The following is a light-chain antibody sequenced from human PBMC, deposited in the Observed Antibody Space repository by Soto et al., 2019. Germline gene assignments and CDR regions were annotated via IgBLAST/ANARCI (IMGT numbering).Light chain of an antibody. CDR2: EVT. J-gene: IGLJ3*02. V-gene: IGLV2-8*01. CDR3: LSYTSANTRV. Sequence: QSALTQPPSASGSPGQSVTISCTGTSSDVGRYNYVSWYQHHPGKAPKLMIYEVTKRPSGVPDRFSGSKSGNTASLTISGLQPEDEADYYCLSYTSANTRVFGGGTKVTVL. CDR1: SSDVGRYNY.